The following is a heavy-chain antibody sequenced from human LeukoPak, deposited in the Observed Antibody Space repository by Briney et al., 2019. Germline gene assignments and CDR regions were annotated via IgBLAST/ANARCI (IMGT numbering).Heavy chain of an antibody. CDR2: ISAYNGNT. J-gene: IGHJ4*02. CDR1: GGTFSTYA. CDR3: ARGGTGADFDY. D-gene: IGHD1-26*01. V-gene: IGHV1-18*01. Sequence: SSVKLSCKASGGTFSTYAFSWVRQAPGQGLEWMGWISAYNGNTNYAQKLQGRVTMTTDTSTSTAYMELRSLRSDDTAVYYCARGGTGADFDYWGQGTLVTVSS.